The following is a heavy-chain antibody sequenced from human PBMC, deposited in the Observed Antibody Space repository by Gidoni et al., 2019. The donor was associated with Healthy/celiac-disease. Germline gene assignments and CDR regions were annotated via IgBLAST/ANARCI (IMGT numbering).Heavy chain of an antibody. Sequence: QVQLVESGGGVVQPGRSLRLSCAASGFTFSSYGMHWVRQGPGKGLEWVAFIWDDGSNKYYADSVKGRFTISRDNSKNTLYLQMNSLRAEDTAVYYCARARGEDYYYYGMDVWGQGTTVTVSS. J-gene: IGHJ6*02. V-gene: IGHV3-33*01. D-gene: IGHD3-10*01. CDR3: ARARGEDYYYYGMDV. CDR1: GFTFSSYG. CDR2: IWDDGSNK.